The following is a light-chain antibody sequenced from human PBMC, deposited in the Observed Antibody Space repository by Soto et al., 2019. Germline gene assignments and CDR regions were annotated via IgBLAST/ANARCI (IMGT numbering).Light chain of an antibody. Sequence: AIRMTQSPSSFSASTGDRVTITCRASQGISSYLAWYQQKPGKAPKLLIYAASTLQSGVPSRFSGSGSGTEFTLTISCLQSEDFATYFCQQYYSYPYTFGQGIKLETK. V-gene: IGKV1-8*01. CDR2: AAS. CDR1: QGISSY. CDR3: QQYYSYPYT. J-gene: IGKJ2*01.